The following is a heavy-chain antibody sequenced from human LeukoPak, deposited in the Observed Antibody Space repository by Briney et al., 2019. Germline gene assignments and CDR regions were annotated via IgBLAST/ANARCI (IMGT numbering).Heavy chain of an antibody. J-gene: IGHJ3*02. D-gene: IGHD4-17*01. CDR2: IQTGGNT. V-gene: IGHV3-53*01. Sequence: PARSLRLSCAVSGFTVTSNYMTWVRQAPGKALEWVSTIQTGGNTYYADSVRGRFTISRDNSKNTLCLQMNSLRAEDTAVYYCATTRYDAFDIWGQGTMVTVSS. CDR3: ATTRYDAFDI. CDR1: GFTVTSNY.